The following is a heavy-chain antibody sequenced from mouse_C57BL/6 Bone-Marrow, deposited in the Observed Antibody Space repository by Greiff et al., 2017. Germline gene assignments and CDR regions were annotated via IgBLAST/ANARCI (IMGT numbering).Heavy chain of an antibody. V-gene: IGHV6-3*01. J-gene: IGHJ2*01. D-gene: IGHD2-3*01. Sequence: EVQLVESGGGLVQPGGSMKLSCVASGFTFSNYWMNWVRQSPEKGLEWVAQIRLKSDNYATHYAESVKGRFTISRDDSKSSVYLQMNNLRAEDTGIYYCTVDGYLYYFDYWGQGTTLTVSS. CDR1: GFTFSNYW. CDR3: TVDGYLYYFDY. CDR2: IRLKSDNYAT.